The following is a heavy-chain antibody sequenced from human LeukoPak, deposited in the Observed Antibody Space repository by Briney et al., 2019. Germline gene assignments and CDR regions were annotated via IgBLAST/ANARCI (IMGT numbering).Heavy chain of an antibody. J-gene: IGHJ6*02. CDR2: INPNSGGT. V-gene: IGHV1-2*02. CDR3: AREPCSSTSCYSPSPSYYYYYGMDV. D-gene: IGHD2-2*01. CDR1: GYTFTGYY. Sequence: ASVKVSCKASGYTFTGYYMHWVRQAPGQGLEWMGWINPNSGGTNYAQKFQGRVTMTRDTSISTAHMELSRLRSDDTAVYYCAREPCSSTSCYSPSPSYYYYYGMDVWGQGTTVTVSS.